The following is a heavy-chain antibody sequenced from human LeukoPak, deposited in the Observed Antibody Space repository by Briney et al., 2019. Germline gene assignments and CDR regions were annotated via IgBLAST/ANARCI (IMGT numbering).Heavy chain of an antibody. Sequence: ASVKVSCKASRYTFTGYYMHWVRQAPGQGLEWMGWINPNSGGTDYAQKFQGRVTMTRDTSISTAYMELSRLRSDDTAVYYCARGLSLTRGLAVGIAYWGQGTLVTVSS. J-gene: IGHJ4*02. CDR2: INPNSGGT. V-gene: IGHV1-2*02. CDR1: RYTFTGYY. CDR3: ARGLSLTRGLAVGIAY. D-gene: IGHD6-19*01.